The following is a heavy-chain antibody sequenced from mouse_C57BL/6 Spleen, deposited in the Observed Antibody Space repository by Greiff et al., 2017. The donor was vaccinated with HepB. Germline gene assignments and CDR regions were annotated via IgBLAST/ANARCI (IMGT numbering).Heavy chain of an antibody. D-gene: IGHD2-4*01. CDR3: ARGGIKNAMDY. V-gene: IGHV5-4*01. J-gene: IGHJ4*01. Sequence: EVQGVESGGGLVKPGGSLKLSCAASGFTFSSYAMSWVRQTPEKRLEWVATISDGGSYTYYPDNVKGRFTISRDNAKNNLYLQMSHLKSEDTAMYYCARGGIKNAMDYWGQGTSVTVSS. CDR2: ISDGGSYT. CDR1: GFTFSSYA.